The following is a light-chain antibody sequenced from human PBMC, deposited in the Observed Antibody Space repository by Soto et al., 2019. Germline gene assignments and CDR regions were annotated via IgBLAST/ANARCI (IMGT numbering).Light chain of an antibody. J-gene: IGKJ5*01. CDR3: QYHGSSPIT. CDR1: QSVSSSY. Sequence: EIVLTQSPGTLSFSPGERATLSCRASQSVSSSYLAWYQQEPGQAPRLLIFAASSRASGIPDRFSGSGSGTDFTLTISRLEPEDFALFYCQYHGSSPITFGQGTRLEI. CDR2: AAS. V-gene: IGKV3-20*01.